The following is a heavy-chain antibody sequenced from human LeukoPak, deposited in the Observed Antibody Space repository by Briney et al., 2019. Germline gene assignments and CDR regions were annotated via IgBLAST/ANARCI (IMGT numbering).Heavy chain of an antibody. Sequence: PGGSLRLSCAASGVTVSSNYMSWVRQAPGTGLEWVSVIYSGGSTYYADSVKGRFTISIDNSKNTLYLQMNSLRAEDTAVYYCATLGIIVVVPSWGQGTLVTVSS. CDR2: IYSGGST. CDR1: GVTVSSNY. CDR3: ATLGIIVVVPS. J-gene: IGHJ4*02. V-gene: IGHV3-53*01. D-gene: IGHD2-2*01.